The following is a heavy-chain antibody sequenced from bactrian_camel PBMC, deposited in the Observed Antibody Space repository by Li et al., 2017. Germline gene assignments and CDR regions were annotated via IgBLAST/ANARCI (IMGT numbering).Heavy chain of an antibody. CDR3: AAAYTGWGYVYGY. CDR1: GFSFRIDY. D-gene: IGHD5*01. V-gene: IGHV3-2*01. CDR2: IYTGNGST. J-gene: IGHJ4*01. Sequence: HVQLVESGGGLVQPGGSLRLSCSASGFSFRIDYMAWVRQAPGKGLEWVTGIYTGNGSTYYADSVMGRFAISQDSAKNALDLQMSSLKPEDTAVYYCAAAYTGWGYVYGYWGQGTQVTVS.